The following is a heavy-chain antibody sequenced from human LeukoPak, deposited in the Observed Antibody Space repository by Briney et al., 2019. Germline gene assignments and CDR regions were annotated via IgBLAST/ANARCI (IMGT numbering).Heavy chain of an antibody. V-gene: IGHV1-2*06. J-gene: IGHJ3*02. CDR1: GYTFTGYY. Sequence: ASVKVSCKASGYTFTGYYMHWVRQAPGQGLEWMGRINPNSGGTNYAQKFQGRVTMTRDTSISTAYMELSRLRSDDTAVYYCATLEPYVGKDAFDIWGQGTMVTGPS. CDR2: INPNSGGT. CDR3: ATLEPYVGKDAFDI. D-gene: IGHD1-26*01.